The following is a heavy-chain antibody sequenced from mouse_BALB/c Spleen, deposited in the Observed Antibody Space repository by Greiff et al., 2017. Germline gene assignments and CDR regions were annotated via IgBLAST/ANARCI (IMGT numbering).Heavy chain of an antibody. Sequence: QVQLQQPGAELVKPGASVKLSCKASGYTFTSYWMHWVKQRPGQGLEWIGEINPSNGRTNYNEKFKSKATLTVDKSSSTAYMQLSSLTSEDSAVYYGLSSLRLKWDYCPMDYWGQGTSVTVSS. V-gene: IGHV1S81*02. CDR3: LSSLRLKWDYCPMDY. CDR2: INPSNGRT. J-gene: IGHJ4*01. CDR1: GYTFTSYW. D-gene: IGHD1-2*01.